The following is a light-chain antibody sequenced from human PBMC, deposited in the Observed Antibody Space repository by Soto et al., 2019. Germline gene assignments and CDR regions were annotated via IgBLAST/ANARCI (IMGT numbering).Light chain of an antibody. Sequence: QSVLTQPASVSGSPGQSITLLCTGTSSDFGIHNSVSWYQQHPGKAPKLMIHDVTNRPSGVSSRFSGSRSGNTASLTISGLQAEDEADYYCSSFTSSSSYVFGPGTKVTVL. CDR1: SSDFGIHNS. CDR2: DVT. CDR3: SSFTSSSSYV. V-gene: IGLV2-14*01. J-gene: IGLJ1*01.